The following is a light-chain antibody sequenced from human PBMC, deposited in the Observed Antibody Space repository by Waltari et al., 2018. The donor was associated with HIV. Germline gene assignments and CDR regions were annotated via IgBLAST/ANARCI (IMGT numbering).Light chain of an antibody. V-gene: IGKV1-9*01. Sequence: DSQLTQSPSFLSASVGDRVTITCRASQGISSYLAWYQQKPGKAPKLLIYTASILQSGVPSRFSGSGSGTEFTLTISSLQPEDFATYYCQRLNSYRFTFGPGTKVDIK. CDR2: TAS. J-gene: IGKJ3*01. CDR1: QGISSY. CDR3: QRLNSYRFT.